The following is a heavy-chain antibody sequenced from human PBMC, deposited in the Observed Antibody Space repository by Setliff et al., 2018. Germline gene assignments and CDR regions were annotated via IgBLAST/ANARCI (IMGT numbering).Heavy chain of an antibody. D-gene: IGHD2-2*01. CDR3: ARHIWGAKMQLPHDVFDI. CDR1: GGSISPYF. CDR2: IYHNGNT. V-gene: IGHV4-59*08. J-gene: IGHJ3*02. Sequence: SETLSLTCTVSGGSISPYFWSWIRQPPGKGLEWIGYIYHNGNTNFNPSLKTRVTMSVETSKNQFALNLRSVAAADTAVYYCARHIWGAKMQLPHDVFDIWGQGTMVTV.